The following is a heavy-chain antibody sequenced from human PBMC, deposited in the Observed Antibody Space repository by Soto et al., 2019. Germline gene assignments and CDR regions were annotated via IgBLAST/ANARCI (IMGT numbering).Heavy chain of an antibody. J-gene: IGHJ4*02. CDR2: IYWDDDK. D-gene: IGHD6-13*01. CDR3: ARRTAAAGTYDY. V-gene: IGHV2-5*02. Sequence: QITLKESGPTLVKPTQTLTLTCTFSRFSLSTSGVGVGWIRQPPGKAPEWLALIYWDDDKRHSPSLRSRLTITKDTSKNQVVLTLTNMDPVDTATYYCARRTAAAGTYDYWGQGTLVTVSS. CDR1: RFSLSTSGVG.